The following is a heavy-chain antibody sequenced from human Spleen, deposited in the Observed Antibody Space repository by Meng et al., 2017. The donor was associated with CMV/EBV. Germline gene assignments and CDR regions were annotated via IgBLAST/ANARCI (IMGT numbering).Heavy chain of an antibody. CDR1: GGTFSSYA. D-gene: IGHD1-26*01. Sequence: SVKVSCKASGGTFSSYAISWVRQAPGQGLEWMGGIIPILGIANYAQKFQGRVTITADKSTSTAYMELSSLRSEDTAMYYCATGKSGSPENYFDYWGQGTLVTVSS. CDR2: IIPILGIA. CDR3: ATGKSGSPENYFDY. V-gene: IGHV1-69*10. J-gene: IGHJ4*02.